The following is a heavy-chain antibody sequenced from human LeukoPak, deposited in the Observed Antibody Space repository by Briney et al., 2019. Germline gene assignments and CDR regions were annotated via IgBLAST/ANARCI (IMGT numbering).Heavy chain of an antibody. CDR1: GGSISSYY. V-gene: IGHV4-39*01. Sequence: PSETLSLTCTVSGGSISSYYWGWIRQPPGKGLEWIGSNSGNTYYNASLKSQVSISIDTSKNQFSLRLTSVTAADTAVYYCARQTGSGLFILPGGQGTLVTVSS. J-gene: IGHJ4*02. D-gene: IGHD3/OR15-3a*01. CDR3: ARQTGSGLFILP. CDR2: NSGNT.